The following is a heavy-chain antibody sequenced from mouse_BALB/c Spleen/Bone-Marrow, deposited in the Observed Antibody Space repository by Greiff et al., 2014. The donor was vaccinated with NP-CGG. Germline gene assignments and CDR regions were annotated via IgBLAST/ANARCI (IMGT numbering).Heavy chain of an antibody. CDR3: ARDSFLITRALDY. Sequence: VMLVESGPGLVAPSQSLSITCTVSGFSLTGYGVSWVRQSPGKGLEWLGMIWGDGSTDYNSALKSRLSISKDNSKSQVFLKMNSLQTDDTARYYCARDSFLITRALDYWVKEPQSPSPQ. CDR1: GFSLTGYG. D-gene: IGHD2-4*01. CDR2: IWGDGST. J-gene: IGHJ4*01. V-gene: IGHV2-6-7*01.